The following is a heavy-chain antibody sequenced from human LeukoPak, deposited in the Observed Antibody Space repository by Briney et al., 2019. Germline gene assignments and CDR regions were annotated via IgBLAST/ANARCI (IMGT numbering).Heavy chain of an antibody. CDR3: ARVLLEMATTPYYFDY. CDR1: GFTFSDYY. J-gene: IGHJ4*02. Sequence: GGSLRLSCAASGFTFSDYYMSWVRQAPGKGLEWVSYISSSGSTIYYADSVKGRFTISRDNAKNSLYLQMNSLRAEATAVYYCARVLLEMATTPYYFDYWGQGTLVTVSS. CDR2: ISSSGSTI. D-gene: IGHD5-24*01. V-gene: IGHV3-11*01.